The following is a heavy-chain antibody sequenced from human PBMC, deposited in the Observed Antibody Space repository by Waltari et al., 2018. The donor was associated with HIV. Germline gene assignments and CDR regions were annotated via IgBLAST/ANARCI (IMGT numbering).Heavy chain of an antibody. V-gene: IGHV2-70*15. D-gene: IGHD1-26*01. CDR3: GRIRLVGTTMDYYGMDV. CDR2: IDWDDDE. J-gene: IGHJ6*02. CDR1: GFSLSTSGMC. Sequence: QVTLRESGPALVKPTQTLTLTCTFSGFSLSTSGMCVSWIRQPPGKALEWLARIDWDDDEYYSPSLKTRLTISKDTSKKQVVLTMTNMDPVDTATYYCGRIRLVGTTMDYYGMDVWGQGTTVTVSS.